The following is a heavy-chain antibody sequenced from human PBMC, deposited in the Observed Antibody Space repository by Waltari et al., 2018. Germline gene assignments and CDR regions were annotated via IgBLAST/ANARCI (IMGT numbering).Heavy chain of an antibody. V-gene: IGHV4-38-2*01. D-gene: IGHD4-17*01. CDR3: ASLTTVVRSYWYFDL. CDR2: IYHSGST. J-gene: IGHJ2*01. CDR1: GYSISSGYY. Sequence: QVQLQESGPGLVKPSETLSLTCAVSGYSISSGYYWGWIRPPPGKGLEWIGSIYHSGSTYYNPSLKSRVTISVDTSKNQFSLKLSSVTAADTAVYYCASLTTVVRSYWYFDLWGRGTLVTVSS.